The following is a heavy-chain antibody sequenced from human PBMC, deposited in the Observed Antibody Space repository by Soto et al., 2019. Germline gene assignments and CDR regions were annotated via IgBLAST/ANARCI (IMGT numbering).Heavy chain of an antibody. CDR1: GFTFSSYG. V-gene: IGHV3-30*18. D-gene: IGHD1-1*01. Sequence: QVPLVESGGGVVQPGRSLRLSCAASGFTFSSYGMHWVRQAPGKGLEWVAVISYDGSNKYYADSVKGRFTISRDNSKNTLYLQMNSLRAEDTAVYYCAKDHTGYSYYYYGMDVWGQGTTVTVSS. CDR3: AKDHTGYSYYYYGMDV. J-gene: IGHJ6*02. CDR2: ISYDGSNK.